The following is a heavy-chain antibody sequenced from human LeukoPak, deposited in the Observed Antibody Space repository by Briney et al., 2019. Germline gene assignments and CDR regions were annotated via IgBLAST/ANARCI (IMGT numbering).Heavy chain of an antibody. V-gene: IGHV1-18*04. D-gene: IGHD5-18*01. Sequence: ASVKVSCKASGYTFTNYGISWVRQAPGKGLEGMGWISTYNGNTYYAQKLQGRVTMTTDTSTSTAYMELRSLRSDDTAVYYCARGGWRGYSDFDYWGQGTLVTVSS. CDR2: ISTYNGNT. CDR1: GYTFTNYG. CDR3: ARGGWRGYSDFDY. J-gene: IGHJ4*02.